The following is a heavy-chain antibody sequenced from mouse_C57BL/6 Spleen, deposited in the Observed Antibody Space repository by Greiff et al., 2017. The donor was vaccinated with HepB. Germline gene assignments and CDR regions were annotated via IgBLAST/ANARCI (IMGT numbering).Heavy chain of an antibody. CDR3: TSGAYYGSSYLFAY. CDR2: IDPETGGT. J-gene: IGHJ3*01. D-gene: IGHD1-1*01. CDR1: GYTFTDYE. Sequence: VQLQQSGAELVRPGASVTLSCKASGYTFTDYEMHWVKQTPVHGLEWIGAIDPETGGTAYNQKFKGKAILTADKSSSTAYMELRSLTSEDSAVYYCTSGAYYGSSYLFAYWGQRTLVTVSA. V-gene: IGHV1-15*01.